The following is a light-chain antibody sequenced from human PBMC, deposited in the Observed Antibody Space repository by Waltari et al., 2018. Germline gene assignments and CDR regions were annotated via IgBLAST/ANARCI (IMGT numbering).Light chain of an antibody. J-gene: IGKJ5*01. CDR1: QSVSSIY. CDR2: AAS. Sequence: EIVLTQSPGTLSLSPGERATLSCRASQSVSSIYLVWYQQKPGQAPRLLTYAASNRATGTPDRFSGSGYVTEFTLTISRLEPEDFAVYYCQLYGRSLGLTFGQGTRLE. CDR3: QLYGRSLGLT. V-gene: IGKV3-20*01.